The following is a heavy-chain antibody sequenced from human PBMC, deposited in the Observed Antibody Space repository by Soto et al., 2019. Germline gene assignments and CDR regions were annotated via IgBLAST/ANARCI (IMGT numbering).Heavy chain of an antibody. V-gene: IGHV3-23*01. CDR3: AKAARDCGGDCYSSYFDS. CDR2: ITGNAAKT. CDR1: RLTFAGYA. J-gene: IGHJ4*02. Sequence: GGPLRLSCSVPRLTFAGYAMSWVRQAPGKGLDWVSCITGNAAKTVYADSVKVRFTIARDNSKNDHYLQLNSLRGEDTAVYFCAKAARDCGGDCYSSYFDSWGQGALVTVSS. D-gene: IGHD2-21*02.